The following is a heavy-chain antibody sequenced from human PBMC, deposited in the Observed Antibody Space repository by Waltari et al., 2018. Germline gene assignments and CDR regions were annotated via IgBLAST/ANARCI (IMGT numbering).Heavy chain of an antibody. V-gene: IGHV3-33*08. CDR2: LWYDGTDK. CDR3: AREEVLSATFDH. Sequence: QVQLMESGGDVVQPGSSLRLSCEGSGFRFNEYAMQWVRQAPGKGLEWVAGLWYDGTDKKYSDSVKGRFTVSRDNSKNTLYLHRDTLRGEDTAVYFCAREEVLSATFDHWGRGTLVTVAS. D-gene: IGHD2-15*01. CDR1: GFRFNEYA. J-gene: IGHJ4*02.